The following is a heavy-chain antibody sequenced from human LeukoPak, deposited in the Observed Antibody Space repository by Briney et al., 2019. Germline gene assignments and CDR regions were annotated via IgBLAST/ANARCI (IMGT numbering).Heavy chain of an antibody. V-gene: IGHV3-15*01. Sequence: GGSLRLSCAASGFTFSNAWMSWVRQAPGKGLEWVGRIKSKTDGGTTDYAAPAKGRFTISRDDSKNTLYLQMNSLKTEDTAVYYCTTELLWFGELFWGQGTLVTVSS. CDR1: GFTFSNAW. CDR3: TTELLWFGELF. J-gene: IGHJ4*02. D-gene: IGHD3-10*01. CDR2: IKSKTDGGTT.